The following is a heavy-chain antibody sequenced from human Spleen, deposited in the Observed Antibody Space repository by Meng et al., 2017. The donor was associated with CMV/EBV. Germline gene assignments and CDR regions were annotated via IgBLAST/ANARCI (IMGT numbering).Heavy chain of an antibody. CDR1: GGTFSNYA. CDR3: AREDAQRFFRYGMDV. CDR2: IIPILDIV. Sequence: SGKRSCRAAGGTFSNYAISWVRQAPGQGLKWMGGIIPILDIVDYAQRFQGRVTITADKSTSTAYMEVSSLRSEDTAVYYCAREDAQRFFRYGMDVWGQGTTVTVSS. J-gene: IGHJ6*02. D-gene: IGHD3-3*01. V-gene: IGHV1-69*10.